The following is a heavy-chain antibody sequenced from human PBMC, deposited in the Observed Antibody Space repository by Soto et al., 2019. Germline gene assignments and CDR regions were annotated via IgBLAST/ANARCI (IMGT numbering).Heavy chain of an antibody. Sequence: QVQLVQSGPEVKKPGASVKVSCKGSGYTFSNYGVTWVRQAPGQGLERLGWVSAYNRNTDYAQKFEDRATMTIDTSTNTAYLELQGLTPDDTAVYYCARERRWEPLLYWGQGTL. CDR2: VSAYNRNT. V-gene: IGHV1-18*01. D-gene: IGHD1-26*01. J-gene: IGHJ4*02. CDR1: GYTFSNYG. CDR3: ARERRWEPLLY.